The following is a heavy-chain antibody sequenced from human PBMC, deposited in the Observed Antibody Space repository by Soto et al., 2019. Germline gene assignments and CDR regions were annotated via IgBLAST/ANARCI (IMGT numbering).Heavy chain of an antibody. CDR1: GFTFSSSW. D-gene: IGHD1-7*01. CDR2: IKQDGSEK. Sequence: PGGSLRLSCGASGFTFSSSWMSWVRQAPGKGLEWVASIKQDGSEKYYVDSVKGRFTISRDNAKNPLYLQMNSLRFEDTAVYYCARDQKCDYWKYGYYYGMDVWGQGTTVTVSS. J-gene: IGHJ6*02. CDR3: ARDQKCDYWKYGYYYGMDV. V-gene: IGHV3-7*01.